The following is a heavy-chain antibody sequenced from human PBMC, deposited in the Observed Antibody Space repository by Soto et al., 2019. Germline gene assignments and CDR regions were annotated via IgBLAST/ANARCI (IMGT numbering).Heavy chain of an antibody. CDR2: IIPIFGTA. Sequence: ASVKVSCKASGGTFSSYTISWVRQAPGQGLEWMGGIIPIFGTANYAQKFQGRVTITADEPTSTAYMELSSLRSEDTAVYYCARAPDSSSWYVPEGAFDIWGQGTMVTVSS. CDR3: ARAPDSSSWYVPEGAFDI. V-gene: IGHV1-69*13. D-gene: IGHD6-13*01. J-gene: IGHJ3*02. CDR1: GGTFSSYT.